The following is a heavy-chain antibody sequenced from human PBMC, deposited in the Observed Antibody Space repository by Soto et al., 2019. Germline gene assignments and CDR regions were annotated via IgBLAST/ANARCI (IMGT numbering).Heavy chain of an antibody. J-gene: IGHJ4*02. CDR3: ARNEDYDILTGHYTMGY. CDR1: GGTFSSYT. D-gene: IGHD3-9*01. V-gene: IGHV1-69*02. CDR2: IIPILGIT. Sequence: QVQLVQSGAEVKKPGSSVKVSCKASGGTFSSYTISWVRQAPGQGLEWMGRIIPILGITNYAQKFQGRVTSTADKATGTAYMELSSRRSEDRAGYYWARNEDYDILTGHYTMGYWGQGTLVTVSS.